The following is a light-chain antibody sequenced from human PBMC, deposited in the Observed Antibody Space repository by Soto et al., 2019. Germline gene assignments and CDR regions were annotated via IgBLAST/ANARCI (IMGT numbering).Light chain of an antibody. J-gene: IGKJ5*01. CDR2: DAS. CDR3: QQRSNWPIT. V-gene: IGKV3-11*01. Sequence: EIVLTQSPATLSLSPGESATLSCRATRSVSSYLAWYQQKPGQAPRLLIYDASSRPTDIPARFSGSGSGTDFTLTISSLEPEDIALYYCQQRSNWPITFGQGTRLEIK. CDR1: RSVSSY.